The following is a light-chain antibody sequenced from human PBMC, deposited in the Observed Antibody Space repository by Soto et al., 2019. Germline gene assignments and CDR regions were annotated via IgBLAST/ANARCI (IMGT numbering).Light chain of an antibody. CDR3: QQTSSTPT. CDR1: QSIRSY. J-gene: IGKJ4*01. V-gene: IGKV1-39*01. Sequence: DIQLTAAPFCLCACVGDRVTMTGRASQSIRSYLNWYQQKPGQAPKLLIYAASSLQTGVSSRFSGSGSGTDFTLTISNLQPEDFATYYCQQTSSTPTLGGGTKVDIK. CDR2: AAS.